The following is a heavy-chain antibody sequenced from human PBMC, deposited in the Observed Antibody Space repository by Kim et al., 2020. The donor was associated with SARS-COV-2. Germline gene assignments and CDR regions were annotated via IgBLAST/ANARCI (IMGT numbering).Heavy chain of an antibody. CDR2: IYPGDSDT. V-gene: IGHV5-51*01. Sequence: GESLKISCKGSGYSFTSYWIGWVRQMPGKGLEWMGIIYPGDSDTRYSPSFQGQVTISADKSISTAYLQWSSLKASDTAMYYCASPVDTDHDAFDIWGQGTMVTVSS. J-gene: IGHJ3*02. CDR1: GYSFTSYW. CDR3: ASPVDTDHDAFDI. D-gene: IGHD5-18*01.